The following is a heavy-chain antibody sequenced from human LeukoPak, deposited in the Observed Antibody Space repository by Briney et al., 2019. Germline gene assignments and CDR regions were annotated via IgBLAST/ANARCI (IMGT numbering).Heavy chain of an antibody. CDR2: ISCGSSYI. D-gene: IGHD3-10*01. Sequence: GGSLRLSCAASGFTFSTYGMNWVRQAPGKGLEWVSSISCGSSYIYYADSVKGRFTISRDNAKNSLYLQMNSLRAEDTAVYYCARSGIKMVRGVIIKSPYHMDVWGKGTTVTVSS. CDR3: ARSGIKMVRGVIIKSPYHMDV. J-gene: IGHJ6*03. CDR1: GFTFSTYG. V-gene: IGHV3-21*01.